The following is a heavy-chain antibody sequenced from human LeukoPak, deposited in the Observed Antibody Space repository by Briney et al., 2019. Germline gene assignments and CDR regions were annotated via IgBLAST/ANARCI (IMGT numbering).Heavy chain of an antibody. Sequence: PSETLSLTCTVSGGSISSYYWSWIRQHPGKGLEWIGYIYYSGSTYYNPSLKSRVTISVDTSKNQFSLKLSSVTAADTAVYYCARTPDYYDSSGYYLHWGQGTLVTVSS. CDR3: ARTPDYYDSSGYYLH. J-gene: IGHJ4*02. V-gene: IGHV4-59*06. CDR1: GGSISSYY. CDR2: IYYSGST. D-gene: IGHD3-22*01.